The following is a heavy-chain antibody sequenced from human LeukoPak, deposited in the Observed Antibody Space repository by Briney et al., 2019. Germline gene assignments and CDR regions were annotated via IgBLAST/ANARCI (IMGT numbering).Heavy chain of an antibody. CDR1: GFTFSSYA. CDR2: ISGSGRST. V-gene: IGHV3-23*01. D-gene: IGHD6-19*01. Sequence: GASLRLSCAASGFTFSSYAMSWVRQAPGKGLEWVSAISGSGRSTYYADSVKGRFTISRDNSKNTLYLQMNSLRAEDTAVYYCAKELGIAVAGPRGWGQGTLVTVSS. CDR3: AKELGIAVAGPRG. J-gene: IGHJ4*02.